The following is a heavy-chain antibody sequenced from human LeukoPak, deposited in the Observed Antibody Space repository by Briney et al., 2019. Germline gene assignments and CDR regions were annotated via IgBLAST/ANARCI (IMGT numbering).Heavy chain of an antibody. Sequence: ASVKVSCKPSGDTLTSYDFNWVRPATGQGLEWMGWMDANSSNTGYAQKFQGRVTMTRNTSISTAYMELSSLTSEDTAVYYCAKSLPGIAAHWGQGTLVTVSS. D-gene: IGHD6-6*01. CDR3: AKSLPGIAAH. J-gene: IGHJ4*02. CDR1: GDTLTSYD. CDR2: MDANSSNT. V-gene: IGHV1-8*01.